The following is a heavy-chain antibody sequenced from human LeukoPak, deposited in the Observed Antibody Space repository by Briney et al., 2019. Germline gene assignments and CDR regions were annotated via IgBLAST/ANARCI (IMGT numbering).Heavy chain of an antibody. CDR1: GFTFSGSA. D-gene: IGHD2-2*01. Sequence: GGSLRLSCAASGFTFSGSAMHWVRQASGKGLEWVGRIRSKANSYATAYAASVKGRFTISRDDSKNTAYLQMNSLKTEDTAVYYCTRPYCSSTSCYYYYGMDVWGQGATVTVSS. J-gene: IGHJ6*02. V-gene: IGHV3-73*01. CDR2: IRSKANSYAT. CDR3: TRPYCSSTSCYYYYGMDV.